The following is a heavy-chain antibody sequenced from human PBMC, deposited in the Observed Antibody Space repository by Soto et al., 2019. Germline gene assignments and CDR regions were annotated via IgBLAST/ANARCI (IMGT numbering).Heavy chain of an antibody. J-gene: IGHJ6*02. CDR3: ARVERDYGSGSYYNVGYYYYYGMDV. Sequence: SETLSLTCAVYGGSFSGYYWSWIRQPTGKGLEWIGEINHSGSTNYNPSLKSRVTISVDTSKNQFSLKLSSVTAADTAVYYCARVERDYGSGSYYNVGYYYYYGMDVWGQGTTVTVSS. D-gene: IGHD3-10*01. CDR1: GGSFSGYY. CDR2: INHSGST. V-gene: IGHV4-34*01.